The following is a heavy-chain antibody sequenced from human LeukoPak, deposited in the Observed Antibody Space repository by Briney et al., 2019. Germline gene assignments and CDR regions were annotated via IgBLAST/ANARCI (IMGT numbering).Heavy chain of an antibody. CDR3: ARGRSQTDTIDY. Sequence: GGSLRLSCAASGFTFSRYWMHWVRQAPGKGLMWVSRISPDGSTTLYADSVKGRFTISRGNAKNSLYLQMNSLRDEGTAVYYCARGRSQTDTIDYWGQGTLVTVSS. CDR2: ISPDGSTT. J-gene: IGHJ4*02. CDR1: GFTFSRYW. D-gene: IGHD1-14*01. V-gene: IGHV3-74*03.